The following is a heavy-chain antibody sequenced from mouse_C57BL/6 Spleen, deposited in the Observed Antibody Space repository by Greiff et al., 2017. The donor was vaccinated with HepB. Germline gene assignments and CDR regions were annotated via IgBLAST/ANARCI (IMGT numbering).Heavy chain of an antibody. D-gene: IGHD2-3*01. CDR2: ISYDGSN. V-gene: IGHV3-6*01. CDR1: GYSITSGYY. CDR3: ARSDGYYVFDY. Sequence: ESGPGLVKPSQSLSLTCSVTGYSITSGYYWNWIRQFPGNKLEWMGYISYDGSNNYNPSLKNRISITRDTSKNQFFLKLNSVTTEDTATYYCARSDGYYVFDYWGQGTTLTVSS. J-gene: IGHJ2*01.